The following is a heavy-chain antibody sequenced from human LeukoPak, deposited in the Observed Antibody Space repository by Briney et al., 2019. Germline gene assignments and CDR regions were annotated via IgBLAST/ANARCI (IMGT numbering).Heavy chain of an antibody. CDR1: GGSFSPYY. CDR2: INHSGST. Sequence: SETLSLTCAVYGGSFSPYYWSWVRQPPGKGLEWVGEINHSGSTNYNPSLKSRVTISVDTSKNQFSLKLSSVTAADTAVYYCARGGFYCGRDCYVDYWGQGTLVTVSS. J-gene: IGHJ4*02. V-gene: IGHV4-34*01. D-gene: IGHD2-21*02. CDR3: ARGGFYCGRDCYVDY.